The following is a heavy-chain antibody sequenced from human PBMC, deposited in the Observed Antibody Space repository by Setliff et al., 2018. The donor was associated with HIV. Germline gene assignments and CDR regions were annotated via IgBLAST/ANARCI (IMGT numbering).Heavy chain of an antibody. CDR2: INDSGST. CDR3: AIDVRINTNFRLYYYYMDV. CDR1: GGSFSGYY. J-gene: IGHJ6*03. Sequence: SETLSLTCGVYGGSFSGYYWSWIRQPPGKGLEWIGEINDSGSTNYNPSLKSRVTISVDTSKNQFSLKLSSVTAAYTAVYYCAIDVRINTNFRLYYYYMDVWGKGTTVTVSS. D-gene: IGHD1-1*01. V-gene: IGHV4-34*01.